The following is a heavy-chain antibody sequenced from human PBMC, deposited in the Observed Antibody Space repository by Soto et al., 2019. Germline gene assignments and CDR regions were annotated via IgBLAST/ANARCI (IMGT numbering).Heavy chain of an antibody. CDR3: ARDLGYCSSTSCFPIHRFDP. CDR2: IYYSGST. J-gene: IGHJ5*02. CDR1: GGSISSYY. D-gene: IGHD2-2*01. Sequence: SETLSLTCTVSGGSISSYYWSWIRQPPGKGLEWIGYIYYSGSTYYNPSLKSRVTISVDTSKNQFSLKLSSVTAADTAVYYCARDLGYCSSTSCFPIHRFDPWGQGTLVTVSS. V-gene: IGHV4-59*12.